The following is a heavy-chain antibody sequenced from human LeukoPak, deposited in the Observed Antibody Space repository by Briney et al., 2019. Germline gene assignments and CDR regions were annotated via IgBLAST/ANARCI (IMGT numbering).Heavy chain of an antibody. CDR2: ISSSSSYI. D-gene: IGHD6-13*01. CDR1: GSTFDDYA. V-gene: IGHV3-21*01. J-gene: IGHJ6*03. CDR3: ARDPGGWGAAGLAYMDV. Sequence: GGSLRLSCAASGSTFDDYAMSWVRQAPGKGLEWVSSISSSSSYIYYADSVKGRFTISRDNAKNSLYLQMNSLRAEDTAVYYCARDPGGWGAAGLAYMDVWGKGTTVTVSS.